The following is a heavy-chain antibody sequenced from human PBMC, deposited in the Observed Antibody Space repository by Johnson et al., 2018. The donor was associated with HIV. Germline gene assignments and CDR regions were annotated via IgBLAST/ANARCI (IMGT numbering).Heavy chain of an antibody. CDR1: GFTVSSNY. Sequence: VQLVESGGGVVQPGRSLRLSCAASGFTVSSNYMSWLRQAPGKALEWVSVIYSGDSTYYADSVKGRFTISRDNSKNTLYLQMNSLRAEDTAVYYCARGGIRGYSYGPGAFDIWGQGTMVTVSS. J-gene: IGHJ3*02. CDR2: IYSGDST. CDR3: ARGGIRGYSYGPGAFDI. D-gene: IGHD5-18*01. V-gene: IGHV3-66*01.